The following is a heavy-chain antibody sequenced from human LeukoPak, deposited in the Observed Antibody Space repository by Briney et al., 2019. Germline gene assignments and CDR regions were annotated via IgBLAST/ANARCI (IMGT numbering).Heavy chain of an antibody. CDR3: VKDNMVRGVRVDY. D-gene: IGHD3-10*01. Sequence: PGGSLRLSCAASGFTFRSFWMHWVRQAPGKGLVWVSRIKSDGSNTSYADSVKGRFTISRDNSKNTLYLQMNSLRAEDTAMYYCVKDNMVRGVRVDYWGQGTLVTVSS. V-gene: IGHV3-74*01. CDR2: IKSDGSNT. CDR1: GFTFRSFW. J-gene: IGHJ4*02.